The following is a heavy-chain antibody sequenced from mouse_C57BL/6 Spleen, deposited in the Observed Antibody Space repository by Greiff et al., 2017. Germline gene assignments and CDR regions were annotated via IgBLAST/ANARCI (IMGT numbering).Heavy chain of an antibody. Sequence: EVKVVESEGGLVQPGSSMKLSCTASGFTFSDYYMAWVRQVPEKGLEWVANINYDGSSTYYLDSLKSRFIISRDNAKNILYLRMSSLKSEDTATYYCARANWDHFDYWGQDATRTVSS. V-gene: IGHV5-16*01. CDR1: GFTFSDYY. CDR3: ARANWDHFDY. D-gene: IGHD4-1*01. CDR2: INYDGSST. J-gene: IGHJ2*01.